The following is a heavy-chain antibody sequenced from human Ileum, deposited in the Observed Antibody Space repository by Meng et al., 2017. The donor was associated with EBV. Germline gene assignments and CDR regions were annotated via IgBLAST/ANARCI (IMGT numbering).Heavy chain of an antibody. CDR1: GGSISRSDW. J-gene: IGHJ4*02. Sequence: QVQRQQSGPGLVKPSETLSPTCAVSGGSISRSDWWSWVRQPPGKGLEWIGETSHSGSTNYSPSLKSRVTISLDKSKNQLSLKLNSVTAADTAVYYCASSDYYRSDYWGQGTLVTASS. V-gene: IGHV4-4*02. D-gene: IGHD3-22*01. CDR2: TSHSGST. CDR3: ASSDYYRSDY.